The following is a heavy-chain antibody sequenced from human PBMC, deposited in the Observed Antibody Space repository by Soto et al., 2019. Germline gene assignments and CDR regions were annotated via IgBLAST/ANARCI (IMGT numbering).Heavy chain of an antibody. J-gene: IGHJ4*02. V-gene: IGHV3-74*01. Sequence: GGSLRLSCEASGFTFRSYWMHWVRQVPGKGLVWVSTISSDGSSTSYADSVKGRFTISRDNAKNTVYLQMNSLRAEDTAVYYCATSRSFDYWGQGTQVTVSS. CDR2: ISSDGSST. CDR3: ATSRSFDY. CDR1: GFTFRSYW.